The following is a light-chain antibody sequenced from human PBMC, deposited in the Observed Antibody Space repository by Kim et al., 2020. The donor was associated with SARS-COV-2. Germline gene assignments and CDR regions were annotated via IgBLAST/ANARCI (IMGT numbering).Light chain of an antibody. J-gene: IGKJ4*01. CDR2: GAS. Sequence: SPGERATLSCRASQSVSSNLAWYQQKTGQAPRLLIYGASTRATGIPARFSGSGSGTEFTLTISSLQSEDFAVYYCQHYTNWPPLTFGGGTKVDIK. CDR3: QHYTNWPPLT. V-gene: IGKV3-15*01. CDR1: QSVSSN.